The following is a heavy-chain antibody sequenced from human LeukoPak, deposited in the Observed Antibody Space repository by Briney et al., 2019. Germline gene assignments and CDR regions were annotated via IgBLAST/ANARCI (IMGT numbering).Heavy chain of an antibody. V-gene: IGHV4-61*02. CDR1: GGSISSGSYY. CDR2: IYTSGST. CDR3: ARDAHYYDSSGYVWYYGMDV. Sequence: TLSLTCTVAGGSISSGSYYGSWIRQPAGEGLGWIGRIYTSGSTNYNPSLKSRVTISVDTSKNQFSLKLSSVTAADTAAYYCARDAHYYDSSGYVWYYGMDVWGQGTTVTVSS. D-gene: IGHD3-22*01. J-gene: IGHJ6*02.